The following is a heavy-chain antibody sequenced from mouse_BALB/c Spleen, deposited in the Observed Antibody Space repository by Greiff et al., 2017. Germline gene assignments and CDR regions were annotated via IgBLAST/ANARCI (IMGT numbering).Heavy chain of an antibody. CDR2: ISSGGST. J-gene: IGHJ3*01. D-gene: IGHD2-4*01. Sequence: EVMLVESGGGLVKPGGSLKLSCAASGFTFSSYAMSWVRQTPEKRLEWVASISSGGSTYYPDSVKGRFTISRDNARNILYLQMSSLRSEDTAMYYCARDYYDYDPAWFAYWGQGTLVTVSA. V-gene: IGHV5-6-5*01. CDR1: GFTFSSYA. CDR3: ARDYYDYDPAWFAY.